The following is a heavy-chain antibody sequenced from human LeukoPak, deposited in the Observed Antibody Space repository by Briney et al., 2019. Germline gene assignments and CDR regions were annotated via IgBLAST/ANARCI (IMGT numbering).Heavy chain of an antibody. CDR3: SRDLLMYYSGSGEST. J-gene: IGHJ5*02. V-gene: IGHV1-2*02. D-gene: IGHD3-10*01. Sequence: GESLKISCKASGSTFTGYYIHWVRQAPGQGPEWMGWINPHSGATNYAQKFQGRVTMTRDTSISTAFMELSSLRSDDTAMYYCSRDLLMYYSGSGESTWGQGTQVTVSS. CDR2: INPHSGAT. CDR1: GSTFTGYY.